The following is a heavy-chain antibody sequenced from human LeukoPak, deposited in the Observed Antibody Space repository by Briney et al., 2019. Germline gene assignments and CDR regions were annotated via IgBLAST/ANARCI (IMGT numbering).Heavy chain of an antibody. Sequence: GGSLRLSCAASGFTFSNSAMSWVRQAPGKGLEWVSTLSGSGITTYYADSVKGRFTISRDNSKNTLYLRMNSLRAEDTAVYYCAKGIYSSGWSYFDYWGHGTLVTVSS. CDR3: AKGIYSSGWSYFDY. CDR2: LSGSGITT. D-gene: IGHD6-19*01. V-gene: IGHV3-23*01. CDR1: GFTFSNSA. J-gene: IGHJ4*01.